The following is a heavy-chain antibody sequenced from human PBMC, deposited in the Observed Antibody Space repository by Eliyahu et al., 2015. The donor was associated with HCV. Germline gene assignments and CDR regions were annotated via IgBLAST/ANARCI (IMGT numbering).Heavy chain of an antibody. Sequence: QVQLQESGPGLVKPSETLSLTCTXSGGSISXYXWSWIRQPPGKGLEWIAYIFCSGSTNYNPSLKSRVSISLDTSKNQFSLKLSSVTAADTAVYYCASGGGGIAVAGTGGWFDPWGQGTLVTVSS. V-gene: IGHV4-59*01. CDR2: IFCSGST. J-gene: IGHJ5*02. D-gene: IGHD6-19*01. CDR3: ASGGGGIAVAGTGGWFDP. CDR1: GGSISXYX.